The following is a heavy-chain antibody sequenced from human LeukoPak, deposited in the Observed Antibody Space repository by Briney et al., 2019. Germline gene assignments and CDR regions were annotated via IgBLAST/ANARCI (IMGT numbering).Heavy chain of an antibody. D-gene: IGHD3-22*01. J-gene: IGHJ4*02. CDR1: GYSFTSYW. CDR3: ARQDHYYDSSGYYFNY. V-gene: IGHV5-51*01. CDR2: IYPGDSDT. Sequence: GESLQISCKGSGYSFTSYWIGWVRQMPGKGLEWMGIIYPGDSDTRYSPSFQGQVTISADKSISTAYRQWSSLKASDTAMYYCARQDHYYDSSGYYFNYWGQGTLVTVSS.